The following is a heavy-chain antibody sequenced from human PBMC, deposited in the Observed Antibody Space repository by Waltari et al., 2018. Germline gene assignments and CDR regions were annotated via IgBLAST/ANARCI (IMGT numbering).Heavy chain of an antibody. CDR2: ISSSSSYL. Sequence: EVQLVESGGGLVKPGGSLRLSCAASGFTFSSYSMNWVRRAPGKGLGWVSAISSSSSYLYYADSLNGRFTIPRDNAKNALELQRNSLRAEDTAVYYCAVWEPRDACDIWGQGTMVTVSS. CDR3: AVWEPRDACDI. D-gene: IGHD1-26*01. CDR1: GFTFSSYS. J-gene: IGHJ3*02. V-gene: IGHV3-21*01.